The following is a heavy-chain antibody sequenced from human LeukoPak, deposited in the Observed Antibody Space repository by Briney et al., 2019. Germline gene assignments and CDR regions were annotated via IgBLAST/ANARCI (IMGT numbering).Heavy chain of an antibody. CDR3: AKHSLYYYDGSGYGDY. CDR1: GFTFSSYA. D-gene: IGHD3-22*01. Sequence: GGSLRLSCAASGFTFSSYAMNWVRQAPGKGPEWVSAISGSGGSTYYADSVKGRFTISRDNPKNTLYLQMNSLRVEDTAVYYCAKHSLYYYDGSGYGDYWGQGTLVTVSS. V-gene: IGHV3-23*01. CDR2: ISGSGGST. J-gene: IGHJ4*02.